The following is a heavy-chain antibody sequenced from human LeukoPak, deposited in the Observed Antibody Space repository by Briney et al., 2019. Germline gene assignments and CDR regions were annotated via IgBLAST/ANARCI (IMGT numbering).Heavy chain of an antibody. Sequence: ASVKVSCKASGYTFTSYAMNWVRQAPGQGLEWMGWINTNTGNPTYAQGFTGRFVFSLDTSVSTAYLQISSLKAEDTAVYYCARDTRIVGATAFDHWGQGTLVTVSS. CDR3: ARDTRIVGATAFDH. V-gene: IGHV7-4-1*02. J-gene: IGHJ4*02. CDR2: INTNTGNP. CDR1: GYTFTSYA. D-gene: IGHD1-26*01.